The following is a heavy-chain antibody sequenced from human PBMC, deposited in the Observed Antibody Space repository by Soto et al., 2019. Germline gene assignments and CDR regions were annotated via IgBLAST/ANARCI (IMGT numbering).Heavy chain of an antibody. Sequence: EVQLVESGGGLVQPGGSLRLSCVASGFTVTEIYMNWVRQAPGKGLEWVSVIYNEFTDYADSVRGRFSISTDSYKNALYLQMNSLRAEDSAVYYCVREPRYCSGGSCSIMGDAFDIWGQGTMVPVSS. CDR3: VREPRYCSGGSCSIMGDAFDI. J-gene: IGHJ3*02. V-gene: IGHV3-66*01. CDR1: GFTVTEIY. CDR2: IYNEFT. D-gene: IGHD2-15*01.